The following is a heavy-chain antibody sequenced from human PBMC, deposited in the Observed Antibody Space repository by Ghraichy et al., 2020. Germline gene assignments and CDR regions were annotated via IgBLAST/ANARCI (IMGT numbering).Heavy chain of an antibody. V-gene: IGHV3-23*01. D-gene: IGHD3-22*01. Sequence: GGSLRLSCAASGFTFNDYAMSWVRQAPGKGLEWVSAISGNSAHTYYAESVNGRFTISRDTSKNTLYLQMNRLRVEDTAVYYCAKAVTMIVVCSDYWGQGTRVTASS. CDR3: AKAVTMIVVCSDY. CDR1: GFTFNDYA. J-gene: IGHJ4*02. CDR2: ISGNSAHT.